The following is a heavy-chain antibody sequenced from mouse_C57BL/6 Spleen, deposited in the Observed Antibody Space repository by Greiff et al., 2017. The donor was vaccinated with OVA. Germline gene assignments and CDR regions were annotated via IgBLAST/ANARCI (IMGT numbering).Heavy chain of an antibody. D-gene: IGHD1-1*01. CDR2: IDPSDSYT. Sequence: QVQLQQPGAELVKPGASVKLSCKASGYTFTSYWMQWVKQRPGQGLEWIGEIDPSDSYTNYNQKFKGKATLTVDTSSSTAYMQLSSLTSEDSAVYYCAIYYGRRYAMDYWGQGTSVTVSS. CDR3: AIYYGRRYAMDY. J-gene: IGHJ4*01. CDR1: GYTFTSYW. V-gene: IGHV1-50*01.